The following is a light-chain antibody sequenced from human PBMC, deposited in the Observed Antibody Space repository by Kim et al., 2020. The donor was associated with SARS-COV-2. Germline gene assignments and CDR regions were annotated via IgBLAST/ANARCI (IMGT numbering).Light chain of an antibody. CDR1: QSISSY. Sequence: DIQMTQSPSSLSASVGDRVTITCRASQSISSYLNWYQQKPGKPPKLLIYAASNLQSGVPSRFSGSGSGTDFTLTISSLQPEDFATYFCQQSYSTPRTFGQGTKVDI. J-gene: IGKJ1*01. CDR3: QQSYSTPRT. CDR2: AAS. V-gene: IGKV1-39*01.